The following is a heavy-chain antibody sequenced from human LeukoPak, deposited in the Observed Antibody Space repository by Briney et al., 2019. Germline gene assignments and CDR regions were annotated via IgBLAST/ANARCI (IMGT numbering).Heavy chain of an antibody. V-gene: IGHV3-21*01. CDR1: GFTFSSYS. CDR3: AKAASKRTDYGDYAFYYYMDV. Sequence: GGSLRLSCAASGFTFSSYSMNWVRQAPGKGLEWVSCISSSSSYIYYADSVKGRFTISRDNSKNTLYLQMNSLRAEDTAVYYCAKAASKRTDYGDYAFYYYMDVWGKGTTVTISS. D-gene: IGHD4-17*01. J-gene: IGHJ6*03. CDR2: ISSSSSYI.